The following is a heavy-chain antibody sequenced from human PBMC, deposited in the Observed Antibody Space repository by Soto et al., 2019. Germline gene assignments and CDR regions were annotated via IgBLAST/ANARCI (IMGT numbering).Heavy chain of an antibody. CDR2: FDPEAGET. D-gene: IGHD3-22*01. V-gene: IGHV1-24*01. Sequence: GASVKFYCEVSGDPLTELSIHWVRQAPRKGPGWIGGFDPEAGETISAQKFKGRVTMTEDTSTDTAYMELSSLRSEDTAVYYCATARRVVVVTRDYWGQGTLVTVSS. J-gene: IGHJ4*02. CDR3: ATARRVVVVTRDY. CDR1: GDPLTELS.